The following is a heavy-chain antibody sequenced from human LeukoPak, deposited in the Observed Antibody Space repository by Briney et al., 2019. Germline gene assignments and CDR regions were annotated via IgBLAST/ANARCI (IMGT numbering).Heavy chain of an antibody. CDR3: ARDVGPAGGTSWRYYFDY. CDR2: IYHSGST. Sequence: PSETLSLTCTVSGGSISSYSWSWIRQPPGKGLEWIGYIYHSGSTYYNPSLKSRVTISVDRSKNQFSLKLSSVTAADTAVYYCARDVGPAGGTSWRYYFDYWGQGTLVTVSS. CDR1: GGSISSYS. D-gene: IGHD2-2*01. J-gene: IGHJ4*02. V-gene: IGHV4-30-2*01.